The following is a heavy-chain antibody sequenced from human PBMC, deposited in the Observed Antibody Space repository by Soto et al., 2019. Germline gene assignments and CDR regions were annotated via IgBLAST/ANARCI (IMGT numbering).Heavy chain of an antibody. V-gene: IGHV1-46*01. CDR3: AKEVAE. Sequence: QVQLVQSGAEVKNPGASVKISCTASGYNFINNYIYWVRQAPGQGLEYMVLIYLSGGNTKYAHKFKDRVTMSRDTSTNTVYLELTRLRFDATAMYYCAKEVAEWGQGTLFTVSS. CDR2: IYLSGGNT. D-gene: IGHD5-12*01. CDR1: GYNFINNY. J-gene: IGHJ4*02.